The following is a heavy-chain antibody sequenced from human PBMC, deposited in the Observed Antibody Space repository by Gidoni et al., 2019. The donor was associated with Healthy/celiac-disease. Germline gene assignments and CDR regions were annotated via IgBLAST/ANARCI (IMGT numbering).Heavy chain of an antibody. CDR3: ARDPLNFWSGYDYYYMDV. CDR2: IWYDGSNK. J-gene: IGHJ6*03. D-gene: IGHD3-3*01. Sequence: QVQLVESGGGVVQPGRSLRLSCAASGFPFSSYSMHWVRQAPGKGLEWVAVIWYDGSNKYYADSVKGRFTISRDNSKNTLYLQMNSLRAEDTAVYYCARDPLNFWSGYDYYYMDVWGKGTTVTVSS. V-gene: IGHV3-33*01. CDR1: GFPFSSYS.